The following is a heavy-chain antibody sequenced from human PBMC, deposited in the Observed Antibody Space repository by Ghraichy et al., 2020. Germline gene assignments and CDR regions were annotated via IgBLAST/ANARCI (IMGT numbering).Heavy chain of an antibody. V-gene: IGHV3-7*01. CDR3: ASGGLDY. CDR1: GFTFSSYW. D-gene: IGHD3-16*01. Sequence: GESLNISCAASGFTFSSYWMSWVRQAPGKGLEWVADIKQDGSEKYYVDSVKGRFTISRDNAKNSLYLQMNSLRVEDTAVYYCASGGLDYWGQGTLVTVSS. CDR2: IKQDGSEK. J-gene: IGHJ4*02.